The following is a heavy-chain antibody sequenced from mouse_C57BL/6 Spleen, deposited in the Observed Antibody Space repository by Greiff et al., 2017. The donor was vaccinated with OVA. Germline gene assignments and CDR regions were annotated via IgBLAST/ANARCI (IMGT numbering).Heavy chain of an antibody. Sequence: QVQLQQSGAELMKPGASVKLSCKATGYTFTGYWIAWVKQRPGHGLEWIGAILPGSGSTNYNEKFKGKATFTADTSSNTAYMQLSSLTTEDSAIDNGARNCYCGSYWYFDDWGTGTTVTVSS. D-gene: IGHD1-1*01. CDR2: ILPGSGST. CDR1: GYTFTGYW. J-gene: IGHJ1*03. V-gene: IGHV1-9*01. CDR3: ARNCYCGSYWYFDD.